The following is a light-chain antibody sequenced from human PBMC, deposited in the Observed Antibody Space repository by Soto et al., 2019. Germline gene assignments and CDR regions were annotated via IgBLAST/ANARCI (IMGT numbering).Light chain of an antibody. CDR1: QSVRSY. CDR2: ETS. J-gene: IGKJ4*01. V-gene: IGKV3-11*01. Sequence: EIVLTQSPATLSLSPGESATLSCRASQSVRSYLAWYQKKPGQDPRLLIYETSNRATGVPARFSGSGSGTDFTLTISSLEAEDFAVYYCRQRSRWPLTFVRGTKVEIK. CDR3: RQRSRWPLT.